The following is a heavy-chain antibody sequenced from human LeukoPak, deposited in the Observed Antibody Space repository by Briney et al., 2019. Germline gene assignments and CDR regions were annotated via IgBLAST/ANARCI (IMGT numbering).Heavy chain of an antibody. Sequence: GGSLRLSCAASGFTFSSYGMHWVRQAPGKGLEWVAVISYDGSNKYYADSVKGRFTISRDNSKNTLYLQMNSLRAEDTAVYYCARDPTPPGPYYYGSGSYIDYWGQGTLVTVSS. CDR3: ARDPTPPGPYYYGSGSYIDY. CDR2: ISYDGSNK. J-gene: IGHJ4*02. CDR1: GFTFSSYG. D-gene: IGHD3-10*01. V-gene: IGHV3-30*03.